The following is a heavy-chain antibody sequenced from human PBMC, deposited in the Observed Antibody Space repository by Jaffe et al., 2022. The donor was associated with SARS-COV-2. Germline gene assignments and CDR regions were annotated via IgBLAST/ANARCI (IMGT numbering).Heavy chain of an antibody. D-gene: IGHD3-22*01. CDR1: GFTFSDHY. V-gene: IGHV3-72*01. Sequence: EVQLVESGGGLVQPGGSLRLSCAASGFTFSDHYMDWVRQAPGKGLEWVGRTRNKANSYTSEYAASVKGRFTISRDDSKNSLYLQMNSLKTEDTAVYYCAREVGYYYDSSGKPYCYFDLWGRGTLVTVSS. J-gene: IGHJ2*01. CDR3: AREVGYYYDSSGKPYCYFDL. CDR2: TRNKANSYTS.